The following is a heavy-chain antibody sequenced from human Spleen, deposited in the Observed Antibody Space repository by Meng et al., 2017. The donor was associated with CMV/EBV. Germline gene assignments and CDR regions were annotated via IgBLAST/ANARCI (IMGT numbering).Heavy chain of an antibody. CDR3: ARGRTDFDS. D-gene: IGHD1-1*01. CDR1: GYSISSGYY. J-gene: IGHJ4*02. Sequence: SETLSLTCSVSGYSISSGYYWGWIRQPPGKGLEWIGDISHDGRTNYAPSLKSRVTISVDTSSRQFSLRVASVTAADTAVYYCARGRTDFDSWGQGTLVTVSS. V-gene: IGHV4-38-2*02. CDR2: ISHDGRT.